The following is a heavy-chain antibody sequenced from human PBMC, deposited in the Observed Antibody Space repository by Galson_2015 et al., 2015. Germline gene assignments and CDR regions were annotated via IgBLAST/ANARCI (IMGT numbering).Heavy chain of an antibody. J-gene: IGHJ1*01. CDR1: GSSISGYY. CDR3: ARGVVRGNFGGAAYFQH. D-gene: IGHD3-10*01. Sequence: LSLTCTVSGSSISGYYWSWIRQPPGKGLECIGYIYYNGSANYNPSFKSRVTISVDTSKNQFSLRLSSVTAADTAVYYCARGVVRGNFGGAAYFQHWGQGTLVTVSS. V-gene: IGHV4-59*01. CDR2: IYYNGSA.